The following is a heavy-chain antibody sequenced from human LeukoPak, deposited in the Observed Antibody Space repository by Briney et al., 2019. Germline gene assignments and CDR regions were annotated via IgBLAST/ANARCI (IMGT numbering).Heavy chain of an antibody. V-gene: IGHV1-18*04. CDR2: IHIYRGNT. D-gene: IGHD6-19*01. J-gene: IGHJ3*02. CDR3: AREAPVAAGPDAFDI. CDR1: GYSSTNYG. Sequence: ASVKVSCKASGYSSTNYGISWVRQAPGQGLEWMGWIHIYRGNTNYAQKLQGRVTMTTDTSTNTAYMEVRSLRSDDTAVYYCAREAPVAAGPDAFDIWGQGTMVTVSS.